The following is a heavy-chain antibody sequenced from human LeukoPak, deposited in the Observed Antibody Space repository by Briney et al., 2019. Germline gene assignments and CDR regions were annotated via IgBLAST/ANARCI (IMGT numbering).Heavy chain of an antibody. D-gene: IGHD2-15*01. CDR2: INPSGGST. CDR1: GYTFTSYY. V-gene: IGHV1-46*01. Sequence: GASVKVSCKASGYTFTSYYMHWVRQAPGQRLEWMGIINPSGGSTSYAQKFQGRVTMTRDTSTSTVSMELSSLRSEDTAVYYCARDILVRTHCSGGSCYVEPYWGQGTLVTVSS. CDR3: ARDILVRTHCSGGSCYVEPY. J-gene: IGHJ4*02.